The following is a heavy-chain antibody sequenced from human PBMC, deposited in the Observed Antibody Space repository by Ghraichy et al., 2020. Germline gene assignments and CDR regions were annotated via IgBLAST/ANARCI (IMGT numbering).Heavy chain of an antibody. CDR2: INSDGSST. V-gene: IGHV3-74*01. D-gene: IGHD1-26*01. CDR1: GFTFSSSW. J-gene: IGHJ4*02. CDR3: ATDLIVGTNISDY. Sequence: GESLNISCAASGFTFSSSWMQWVRQAPGKGLEWVSHINSDGSSTAYAGSVKGRFTISRDNAKNTLYLQMNSLRAEDTAVYFCATDLIVGTNISDYWGQGTLVTVSS.